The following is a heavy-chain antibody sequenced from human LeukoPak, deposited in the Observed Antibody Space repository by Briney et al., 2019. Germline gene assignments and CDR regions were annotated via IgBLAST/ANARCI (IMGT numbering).Heavy chain of an antibody. CDR1: GFTFSSYA. V-gene: IGHV3-23*01. D-gene: IGHD3-3*01. CDR3: AKDSAARSYDFWSGIDY. Sequence: GGSLRLSCAASGFTFSSYAMSWVRQAPGKGLEWVSAISGSGGSTYYADSVKGRFTISRDNSKNTLNLQMNSLRAEDTAVYYCAKDSAARSYDFWSGIDYWGQGTLVTVSS. J-gene: IGHJ4*02. CDR2: ISGSGGST.